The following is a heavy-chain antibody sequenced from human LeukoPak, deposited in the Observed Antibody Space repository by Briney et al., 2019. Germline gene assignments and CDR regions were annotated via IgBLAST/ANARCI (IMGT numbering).Heavy chain of an antibody. J-gene: IGHJ4*02. D-gene: IGHD3-22*01. CDR3: ARGGRDYYYSPEY. V-gene: IGHV3-48*03. CDR2: NTSGGGTI. Sequence: PRGSLRPSCAASGFTFSNFEMNWVRQAQGKWLDWVSYNTSGGGTIYYADSVKGRFTISRDNAKNSQYLQMNSLRAEDTAVYYRARGGRDYYYSPEYWGQGTLVTVSS. CDR1: GFTFSNFE.